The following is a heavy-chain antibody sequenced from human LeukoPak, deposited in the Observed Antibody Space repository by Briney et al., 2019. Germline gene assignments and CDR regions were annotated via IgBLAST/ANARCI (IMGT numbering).Heavy chain of an antibody. J-gene: IGHJ5*02. CDR3: AKDSVDDMTTPNTNWFDP. D-gene: IGHD4-17*01. Sequence: GRSLRLSCAASGFTFSSYGLHWVRQAPGKGLEWVAVISYDGSNKYYADSVKGRFTISRDNSKNTLYLQMNSRRAEDTAVYYCAKDSVDDMTTPNTNWFDPCGQGTLVTVSS. CDR1: GFTFSSYG. V-gene: IGHV3-30*18. CDR2: ISYDGSNK.